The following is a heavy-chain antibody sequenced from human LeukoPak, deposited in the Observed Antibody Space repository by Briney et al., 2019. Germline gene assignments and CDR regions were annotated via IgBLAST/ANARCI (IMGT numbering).Heavy chain of an antibody. Sequence: SQTLSLTCAISGDSVSSNSAAWNWIRQSPSRGPEWLGRTYYRSKWYNDYAVSVKSRITINPDTSKNQFSLQLNSVTPEDTAVYYCARDGRIAAAGTGWFDPWGQGTLVTVSS. CDR3: ARDGRIAAAGTGWFDP. D-gene: IGHD6-13*01. V-gene: IGHV6-1*01. J-gene: IGHJ5*02. CDR2: TYYRSKWYN. CDR1: GDSVSSNSAA.